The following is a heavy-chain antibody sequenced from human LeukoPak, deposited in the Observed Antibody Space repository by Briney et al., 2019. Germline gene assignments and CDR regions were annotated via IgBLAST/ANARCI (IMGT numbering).Heavy chain of an antibody. D-gene: IGHD2-2*02. Sequence: ASVKVSCKASGYTFTSYGISWVRQAPGQGLEWMGWISAYNGNTNYAQKLQGRVTMTTDTSTSTAYMELRSLRSDDTAAYYCARSCSSTSCYKYWFDPWGQGTLVTVSS. V-gene: IGHV1-18*01. J-gene: IGHJ5*02. CDR2: ISAYNGNT. CDR1: GYTFTSYG. CDR3: ARSCSSTSCYKYWFDP.